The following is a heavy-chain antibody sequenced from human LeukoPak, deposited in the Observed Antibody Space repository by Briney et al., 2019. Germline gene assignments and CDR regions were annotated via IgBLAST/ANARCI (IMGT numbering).Heavy chain of an antibody. CDR3: ARTGGSYHTFDY. CDR1: GYTFTSYD. Sequence: AASVKVSCKTSGYTFTSYDINWVRQATGQGLEWMGWMNPNSGNTGYAQKFQGRVTITRNTSISTAYMELSSLRSEDTAVYYCARTGGSYHTFDYWGQGTLVTVSS. CDR2: MNPNSGNT. D-gene: IGHD1-26*01. V-gene: IGHV1-8*03. J-gene: IGHJ4*02.